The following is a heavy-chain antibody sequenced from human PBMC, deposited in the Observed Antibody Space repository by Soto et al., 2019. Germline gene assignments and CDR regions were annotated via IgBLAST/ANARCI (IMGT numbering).Heavy chain of an antibody. CDR1: GGSISSSSYY. Sequence: QLHLQESGPGLVKPSETLSLTCTVSGGSISSSSYYWGWTRQPPGKGLEWIGSIYYSGRTYYNPYLNGRVTISVDMSKNPFSLKLSSVTAADTAVYYCARQATGFDYWGQGTLVIVSS. CDR2: IYYSGRT. V-gene: IGHV4-39*01. CDR3: ARQATGFDY. J-gene: IGHJ4*02. D-gene: IGHD5-12*01.